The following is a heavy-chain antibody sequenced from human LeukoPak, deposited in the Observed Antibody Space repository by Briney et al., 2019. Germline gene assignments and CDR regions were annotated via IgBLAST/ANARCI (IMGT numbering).Heavy chain of an antibody. J-gene: IGHJ4*02. CDR3: TTQTAGTLDY. CDR1: GFSFSNAW. Sequence: GGSLRLSCAASGFSFSNAWIRWVRQAPGKGLEWVGRIKSKADGGTTDYAAPVKGRFTISRDDSKNTLYLQMNSLKTEDTAVYYCTTQTAGTLDYWGQGTLVTVSS. V-gene: IGHV3-15*01. D-gene: IGHD6-13*01. CDR2: IKSKADGGTT.